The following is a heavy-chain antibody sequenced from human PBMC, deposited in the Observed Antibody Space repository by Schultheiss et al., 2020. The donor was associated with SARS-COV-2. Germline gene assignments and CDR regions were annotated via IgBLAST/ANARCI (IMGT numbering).Heavy chain of an antibody. CDR2: IYYSGST. CDR1: GGSISSYY. D-gene: IGHD3-3*01. V-gene: IGHV4-59*01. CDR3: ARVIPNPSYDFWSGYHFDY. J-gene: IGHJ4*02. Sequence: SETLSLTCTVSGGSISSYYWSWIRQPPGKGLEWIGYIYYSGSTNYNPSLKSRVTISVDTSKNQFSLKLSSVTAADTAVYYCARVIPNPSYDFWSGYHFDYWGQGTLVTVSS.